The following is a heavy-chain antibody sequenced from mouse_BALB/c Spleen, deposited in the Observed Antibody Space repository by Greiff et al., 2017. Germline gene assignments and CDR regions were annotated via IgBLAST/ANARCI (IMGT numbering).Heavy chain of an antibody. CDR2: INPYNGAT. D-gene: IGHD2-1*01. CDR3: ARYGNRYAMDY. J-gene: IGHJ4*01. Sequence: VQLQQSGPELVKPGASVKISCKASGYSFTGYYMHWVKQSHVKSLEWIGRINPYNGATSYNQNFKDKASLTVDKSSSTAYMELHSLTSEDSAVYYCARYGNRYAMDYWGQGTSVTVSS. CDR1: GYSFTGYY. V-gene: IGHV1-31*01.